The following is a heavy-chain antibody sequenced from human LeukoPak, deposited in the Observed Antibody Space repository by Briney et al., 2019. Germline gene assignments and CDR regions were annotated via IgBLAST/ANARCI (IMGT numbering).Heavy chain of an antibody. V-gene: IGHV1-2*02. CDR1: GYTFTGYY. CDR3: ARDSSGYSPYFDY. Sequence: EASVKVSCKASGYTFTGYYMHWVRQAPGQGLEWMGWINPNSGGTNYAQKFQGRVTMTRDTSISTAYMELSRLRSDDTAVYYCARDSSGYSPYFDYWGQGTLVTISS. J-gene: IGHJ4*02. D-gene: IGHD3-3*01. CDR2: INPNSGGT.